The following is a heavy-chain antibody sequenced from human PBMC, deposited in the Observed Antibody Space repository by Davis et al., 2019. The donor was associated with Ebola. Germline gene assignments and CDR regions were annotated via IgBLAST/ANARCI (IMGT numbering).Heavy chain of an antibody. CDR2: ISYDGSNK. CDR3: ARNLAAVNWFDP. J-gene: IGHJ5*02. Sequence: GESLKISCAASGFTFSSYAMHWVRQAPGKGLEWVAVISYDGSNKYYADSVKGRFTISRDNSKNTLYLQMNSLRAEDTAVYYCARNLAAVNWFDPWGQGTLVTVSS. D-gene: IGHD6-13*01. V-gene: IGHV3-30-3*01. CDR1: GFTFSSYA.